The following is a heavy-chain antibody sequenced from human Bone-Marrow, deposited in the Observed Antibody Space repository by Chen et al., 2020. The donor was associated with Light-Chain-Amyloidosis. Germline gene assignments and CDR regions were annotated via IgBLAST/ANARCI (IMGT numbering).Heavy chain of an antibody. J-gene: IGHJ3*01. CDR2: INPKSGDA. CDR3: ARDPGSGSYYDF. Sequence: QVQLVQSGAEVKKPGASVKVSCKASGYSFTYFYLHWVRQAPGQGLEWLGRINPKSGDANYAQKVQGGVTMTRDTSISTAYMELSRLRSDDTAMYYCARDPGSGSYYDFWGQGTMVTASS. CDR1: GYSFTYFY. D-gene: IGHD3-10*01. V-gene: IGHV1-2*06.